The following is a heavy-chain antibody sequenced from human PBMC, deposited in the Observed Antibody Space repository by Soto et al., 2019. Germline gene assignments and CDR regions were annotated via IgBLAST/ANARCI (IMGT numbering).Heavy chain of an antibody. CDR2: ISSSGGII. J-gene: IGHJ6*02. D-gene: IGHD3-10*01. CDR1: GFTFSNYD. V-gene: IGHV3-48*03. CDR3: AREGSVSSSDYYAYYYGMDF. Sequence: PGGSLRLSCAASGFTFSNYDINWVRQAPGKGPEWISHISSSGGIIYYADSVKGRFTISRDNAKNSLYLQMNSLRGEDTAVYYCAREGSVSSSDYYAYYYGMDFWGQGTTVTSP.